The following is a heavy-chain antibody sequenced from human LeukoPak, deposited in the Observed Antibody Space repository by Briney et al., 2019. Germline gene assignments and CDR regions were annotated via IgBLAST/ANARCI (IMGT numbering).Heavy chain of an antibody. CDR1: GYTFTSYD. V-gene: IGHV1-8*01. J-gene: IGHJ6*03. CDR3: ARERIARYCSSTSCYTGIGVGNYYYYYMDV. Sequence: GASVKVSCKASGYTFTSYDINWVRQATGQGLEWMGWMNPNSGNTGYAQKFQGRVTMTRNTSISTAYMELSSLRSEDTAVYYCARERIARYCSSTSCYTGIGVGNYYYYYMDVWGKGTTVTVSS. D-gene: IGHD2-2*02. CDR2: MNPNSGNT.